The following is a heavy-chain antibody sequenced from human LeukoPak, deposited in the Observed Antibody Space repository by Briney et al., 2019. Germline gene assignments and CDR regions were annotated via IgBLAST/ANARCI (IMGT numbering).Heavy chain of an antibody. D-gene: IGHD3-10*01. V-gene: IGHV3-9*03. CDR3: AKGTMVRGVISGFDY. J-gene: IGHJ4*02. CDR1: GFTFDDYA. CDR2: ISWNSGSI. Sequence: GRSLRLSCAASGFTFDDYAMHLVRQAPGKGLEWVSGISWNSGSIGYADSVKGRFTISRDNAKNSLYLQMNSLRAEDMALYYCAKGTMVRGVISGFDYWGQGTLVTVSS.